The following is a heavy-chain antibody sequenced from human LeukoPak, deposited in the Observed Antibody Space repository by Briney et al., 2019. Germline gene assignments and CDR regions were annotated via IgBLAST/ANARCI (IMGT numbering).Heavy chain of an antibody. J-gene: IGHJ5*02. CDR1: GYTFTGYY. D-gene: IGHD3-22*01. CDR3: ARDQAYYYDSSGYYTPGTWFDP. Sequence: ASVKVSCKASGYTFTGYYMHWVRQAPGQGLEWMGWINPNSGGTNYAQKFQGRVTMTRDTSISTAYMELSRLRSDDTAVYYCARDQAYYYDSSGYYTPGTWFDPWGQGTLVTVSS. CDR2: INPNSGGT. V-gene: IGHV1-2*02.